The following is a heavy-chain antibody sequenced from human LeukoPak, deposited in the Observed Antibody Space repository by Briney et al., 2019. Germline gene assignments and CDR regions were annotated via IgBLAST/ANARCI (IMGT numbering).Heavy chain of an antibody. V-gene: IGHV1-2*02. CDR3: ARDSYGFWSGSTYNWFDP. J-gene: IGHJ5*02. Sequence: ASVKVSCKASGYTFTGYYMHWVRQAPGQGLEWMGWIDPNSGGTNYAQKFQGRVTMTRDTSISTAYMELSRLRSDDTAVYYCARDSYGFWSGSTYNWFDPWGQGTLVTVSS. CDR1: GYTFTGYY. D-gene: IGHD3-3*01. CDR2: IDPNSGGT.